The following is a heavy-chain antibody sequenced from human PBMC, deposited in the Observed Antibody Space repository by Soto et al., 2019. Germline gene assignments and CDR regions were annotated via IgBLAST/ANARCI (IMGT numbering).Heavy chain of an antibody. D-gene: IGHD3-10*02. Sequence: SVKVSCKASGGTFTDYAFSWVRQAPGQGLEWMGGIIPIFRSSNFAQKFQGRLTIFADASAGTAYMELSSLRSDDTAIYYCAKDVGFQQHLFVFDLWGQGTLVTVSS. CDR1: GGTFTDYA. CDR2: IIPIFRSS. J-gene: IGHJ4*02. CDR3: AKDVGFQQHLFVFDL. V-gene: IGHV1-69*13.